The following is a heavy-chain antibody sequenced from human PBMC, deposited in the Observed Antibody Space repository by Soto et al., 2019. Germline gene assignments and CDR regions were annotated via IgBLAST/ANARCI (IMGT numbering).Heavy chain of an antibody. Sequence: SETLSLTCAVSGGSISGSYYYWGWLRQPPGRGPEWIGSVFYTGFTSYNPSLESRVSVSVDTSKNQFSLKVGAVTAADTAVYYCASSQKGYNWNYFDHWGQGALVTVSS. J-gene: IGHJ4*02. CDR3: ASSQKGYNWNYFDH. CDR1: GGSISGSYYY. D-gene: IGHD1-20*01. CDR2: VFYTGFT. V-gene: IGHV4-39*01.